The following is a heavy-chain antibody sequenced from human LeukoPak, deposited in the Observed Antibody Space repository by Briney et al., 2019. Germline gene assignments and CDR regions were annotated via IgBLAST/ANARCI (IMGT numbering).Heavy chain of an antibody. V-gene: IGHV3-23*01. Sequence: GGSLRLSCAASGFTFSTYAMSWARQAPGKGLEWVSAISGSGGSTYYADSVKGRFTISRDDSKNTLYLQMNSLRAEDTAVYYCAKKAQVTMVRGVISPHFDYWGQGTLVTVSS. CDR2: ISGSGGST. J-gene: IGHJ4*02. CDR3: AKKAQVTMVRGVISPHFDY. CDR1: GFTFSTYA. D-gene: IGHD3-10*01.